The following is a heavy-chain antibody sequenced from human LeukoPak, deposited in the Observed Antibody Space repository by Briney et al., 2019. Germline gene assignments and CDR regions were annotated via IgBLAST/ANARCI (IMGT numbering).Heavy chain of an antibody. Sequence: ASVKVSCKASGYTFTSYGISWVRQAPGQGLEWMGWISAYNGNTNYAQKLQGRVTMTTDTSTSTAYMELRSLRSDDTAVYYCARDKNPAHSSGYKFWFDPWGQGTLVTVSS. CDR3: ARDKNPAHSSGYKFWFDP. CDR1: GYTFTSYG. D-gene: IGHD3-22*01. J-gene: IGHJ5*02. CDR2: ISAYNGNT. V-gene: IGHV1-18*01.